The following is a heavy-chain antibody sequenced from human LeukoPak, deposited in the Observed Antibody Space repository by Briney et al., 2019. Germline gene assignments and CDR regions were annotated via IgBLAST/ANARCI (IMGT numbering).Heavy chain of an antibody. Sequence: SETLSLTCTVSGGSISSGSYYWSWIRQPAGKGLEWIGRIYTSGSPNYNPSLKSRVTISIDTSKNQFSLNLSSVTAADTAVYYCARDSILQYGSGSYYISYFDYWGQGTLVTVSS. CDR3: ARDSILQYGSGSYYISYFDY. CDR1: GGSISSGSYY. CDR2: IYTSGSP. J-gene: IGHJ4*02. V-gene: IGHV4-61*02. D-gene: IGHD3-10*01.